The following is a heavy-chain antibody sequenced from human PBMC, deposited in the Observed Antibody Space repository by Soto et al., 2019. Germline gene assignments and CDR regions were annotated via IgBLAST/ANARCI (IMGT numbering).Heavy chain of an antibody. Sequence: PSETLSLTCTVSGDSIISSDFEWVLVRQPPGKGLEWIGSIFYLGSSYYNPSLKSRVTMSVDTSKSQFSLKLNSVTAADTAVYFCARAYSSGWYWFDPWGQGTLVTVSS. CDR1: GDSIISSDFE. CDR2: IFYLGSS. J-gene: IGHJ5*02. CDR3: ARAYSSGWYWFDP. V-gene: IGHV4-39*01. D-gene: IGHD6-19*01.